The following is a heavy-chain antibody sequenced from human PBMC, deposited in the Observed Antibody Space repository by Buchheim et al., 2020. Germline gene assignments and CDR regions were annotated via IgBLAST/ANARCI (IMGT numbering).Heavy chain of an antibody. J-gene: IGHJ5*02. CDR2: IYYSGST. CDR1: NDSFGSGGYY. D-gene: IGHD4-23*01. V-gene: IGHV4-31*11. CDR3: ARDLKYGGNWFDP. Sequence: QVQLQESGPGLVRPSQTLSLSCDVSNDSFGSGGYYWSWIRQHPGKGLEWIGYIYYSGSTYYNPSLKSRVTISVDTSKNQFSLKLSSVTAADTAVYYCARDLKYGGNWFDPWGQGTL.